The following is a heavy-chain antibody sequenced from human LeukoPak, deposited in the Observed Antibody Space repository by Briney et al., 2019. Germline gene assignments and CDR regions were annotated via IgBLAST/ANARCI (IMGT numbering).Heavy chain of an antibody. J-gene: IGHJ5*02. CDR3: ARIARYCSSTSCQGANWFDP. D-gene: IGHD2-2*01. CDR1: GYIFTSYW. V-gene: IGHV5-51*01. CDR2: IYPGDSDT. Sequence: GASLQISCKGSGYIFTSYWIGWVRPLPGKGLEWMGIIYPGDSDTRYSPSFQGQVTISADKSISTAYLQWSSLKASDTAMYYCARIARYCSSTSCQGANWFDPWGQGTLVTVSS.